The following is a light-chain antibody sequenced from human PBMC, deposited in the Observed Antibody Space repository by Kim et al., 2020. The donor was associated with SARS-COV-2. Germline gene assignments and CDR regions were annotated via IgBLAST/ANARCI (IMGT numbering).Light chain of an antibody. Sequence: QSALTQPPSVSGSPGQSVTFSCTGTSSDVGTYNRVSWYQQPPGTAPKLLIYEVSNRPSGVPDRFSGSKSDNTASLTISGLQAEDEADYYCSSYTSSGTSVFGTGTKVTVL. CDR2: EVS. J-gene: IGLJ1*01. CDR1: SSDVGTYNR. CDR3: SSYTSSGTSV. V-gene: IGLV2-18*02.